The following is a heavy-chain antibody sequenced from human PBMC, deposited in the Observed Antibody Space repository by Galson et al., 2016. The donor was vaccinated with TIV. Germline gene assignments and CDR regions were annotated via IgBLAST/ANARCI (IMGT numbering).Heavy chain of an antibody. CDR2: ISASVSRI. D-gene: IGHD5-18*01. CDR1: EFIFGSYE. V-gene: IGHV3-48*03. CDR3: ARGGYSYDPLDAFDI. Sequence: SLRLSCAGSEFIFGSYEMNWVRQAPGKGLEWVSYISASVSRIYYAESLKGRFTISRDNAKNSLYLEMNSLRAEDTAIYYCARGGYSYDPLDAFDIWGQGTMVTVSS. J-gene: IGHJ3*02.